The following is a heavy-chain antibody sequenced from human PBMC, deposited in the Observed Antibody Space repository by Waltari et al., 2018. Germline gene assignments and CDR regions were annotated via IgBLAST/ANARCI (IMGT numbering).Heavy chain of an antibody. D-gene: IGHD3-3*01. CDR3: ATTYYDFWSGPTYGMDV. J-gene: IGHJ6*02. CDR1: GFTFSSYG. CDR2: ISYEGRNK. Sequence: QVQLVESGGGVVQPGRSLRLSCAASGFTFSSYGMHWVRQAPGKGLEWVAVISYEGRNKYYADSVKGRFTISRDNSKNTLYLQMNSLRAEDTAVCYCATTYYDFWSGPTYGMDVWGQGTTVTVSS. V-gene: IGHV3-30*03.